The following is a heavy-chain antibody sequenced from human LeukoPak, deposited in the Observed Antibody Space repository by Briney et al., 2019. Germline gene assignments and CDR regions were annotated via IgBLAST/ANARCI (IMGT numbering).Heavy chain of an antibody. V-gene: IGHV3-7*01. Sequence: PGGSLRLSCAASGFTFTNYWMSWVRQAPGKGLEWVANIKQDGIEKYHVVSVEGRFTISGDNAKNSLYLQMNSLRAEDTAVYYCTRLRSGSAWPPNDAFDIWGQGTMVTVSS. CDR2: IKQDGIEK. CDR3: TRLRSGSAWPPNDAFDI. D-gene: IGHD6-19*01. J-gene: IGHJ3*02. CDR1: GFTFTNYW.